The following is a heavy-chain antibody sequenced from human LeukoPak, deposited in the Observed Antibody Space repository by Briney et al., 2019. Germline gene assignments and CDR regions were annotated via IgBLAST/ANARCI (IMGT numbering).Heavy chain of an antibody. J-gene: IGHJ5*02. CDR1: GGSISSSSYY. CDR3: ARDWGSLGWFDP. CDR2: IYYSGST. D-gene: IGHD3-16*01. V-gene: IGHV4-39*02. Sequence: SETLSLTCTVSGGSISSSSYYWGWIRQPPGKGLEWIGSIYYSGSTYYNPSLKSRVTISVDTSKDQFSLKLSSVTAADTAVYYCARDWGSLGWFDPWGQGTLVTVSS.